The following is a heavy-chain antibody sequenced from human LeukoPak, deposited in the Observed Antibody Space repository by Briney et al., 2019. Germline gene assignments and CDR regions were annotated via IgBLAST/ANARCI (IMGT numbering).Heavy chain of an antibody. CDR2: INHSGST. D-gene: IGHD5-24*01. J-gene: IGHJ2*01. Sequence: PSETLSLTCAVYGGSFSGYYWSWIRQPPGKGLEWIGEINHSGSTNYNPSLKSRVTISVDTSKNQFSLKLSSVTAADTAVYYCARGRRDGYNRYWYFDLWGRGTLVTVSS. V-gene: IGHV4-34*01. CDR3: ARGRRDGYNRYWYFDL. CDR1: GGSFSGYY.